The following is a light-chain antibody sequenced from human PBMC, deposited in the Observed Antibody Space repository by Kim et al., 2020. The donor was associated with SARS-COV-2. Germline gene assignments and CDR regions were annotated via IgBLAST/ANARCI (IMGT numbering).Light chain of an antibody. CDR1: RSINED. V-gene: IGKV3-11*01. CDR3: HQRSDWPPT. Sequence: LSPGGRAPLSCRASRSINEDLAWYQLRPGQPPRLLIYDASSLATGIPARFGGSGSGTDFTLTIDSLEPDDFALYYCHQRSDWPPTFGGGTKVDIK. CDR2: DAS. J-gene: IGKJ4*01.